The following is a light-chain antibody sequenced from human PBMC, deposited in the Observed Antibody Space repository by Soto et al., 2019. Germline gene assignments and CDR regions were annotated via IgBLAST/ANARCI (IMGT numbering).Light chain of an antibody. Sequence: QPVLTQPPSMSGAPGQRVVIPCTGSSSNIGADYDVFWYQQLPGTAPKLLIYASTNRPSDVPDRFSGYKSGTSASLVITGLQPEDGADYYCQSYDRNLIGSVIFGGGTKLTVL. J-gene: IGLJ2*01. CDR3: QSYDRNLIGSVI. CDR1: SSNIGADYD. V-gene: IGLV1-40*01. CDR2: AST.